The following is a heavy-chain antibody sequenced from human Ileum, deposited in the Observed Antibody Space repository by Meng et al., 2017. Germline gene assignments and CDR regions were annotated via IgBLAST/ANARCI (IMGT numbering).Heavy chain of an antibody. CDR2: MNPDSGNT. V-gene: IGHV1-8*01. D-gene: IGHD4-23*01. CDR3: ARDYGGNSGWFDP. CDR1: GYTFTSYD. Sequence: QVQLVQAGAEVKKPGASVKGSCKASGYTFTSYDINWVRQASGQGLEWLGWMNPDSGNTGYAQKFQDRVTITRDTSRTTAYMELSSLRSEDTAVYYCARDYGGNSGWFDPWGQGTLVTVSS. J-gene: IGHJ5*02.